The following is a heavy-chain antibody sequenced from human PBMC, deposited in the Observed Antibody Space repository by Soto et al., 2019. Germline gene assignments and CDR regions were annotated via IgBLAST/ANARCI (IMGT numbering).Heavy chain of an antibody. CDR1: GYTFTSYG. J-gene: IGHJ5*02. V-gene: IGHV1-18*01. CDR3: ARDNLIGVRAPNWFDP. D-gene: IGHD3-10*01. Sequence: ASVKVSCKASGYTFTSYGISWVRQAPGQGLEWMVWISAYNGNTNCAEKLQGRVTMTTDKSTSTAYMELRSLRANDTAVYYCARDNLIGVRAPNWFDPWGQGTLVTVSS. CDR2: ISAYNGNT.